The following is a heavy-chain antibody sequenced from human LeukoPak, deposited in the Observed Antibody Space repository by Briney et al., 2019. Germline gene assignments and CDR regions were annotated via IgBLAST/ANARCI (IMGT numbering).Heavy chain of an antibody. CDR2: VSYDGSNK. Sequence: SGRSLRLSCAASGFTFSNYGMDWVRQAPGKGLEWVAIVSYDGSNKYYADSVKGRFTISKDNSQNTLYLQMNSLRAEDTAVYYCASHRGGYTNGYFDYWGQGTLVTVSS. V-gene: IGHV3-30*03. D-gene: IGHD5-24*01. CDR3: ASHRGGYTNGYFDY. J-gene: IGHJ4*02. CDR1: GFTFSNYG.